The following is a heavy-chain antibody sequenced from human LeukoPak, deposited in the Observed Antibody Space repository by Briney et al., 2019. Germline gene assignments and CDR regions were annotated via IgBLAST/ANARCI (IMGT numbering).Heavy chain of an antibody. CDR2: ISYDGSNK. Sequence: GGSLRLSCAASGFTFSSYAMHWVRQAPGKGLEWVAVISYDGSNKYYADSVKGRFTISRDNSKNTLYLQMNSLRAEDTAVYYCAREGPGTTLGLDYWGQGTLVTVSS. CDR3: AREGPGTTLGLDY. CDR1: GFTFSSYA. D-gene: IGHD1-1*01. V-gene: IGHV3-30-3*01. J-gene: IGHJ4*02.